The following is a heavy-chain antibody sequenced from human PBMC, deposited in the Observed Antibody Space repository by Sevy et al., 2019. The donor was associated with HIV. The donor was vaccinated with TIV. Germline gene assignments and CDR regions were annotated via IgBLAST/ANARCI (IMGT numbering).Heavy chain of an antibody. Sequence: GGSLRLSCEASGFPFNNYAMQWVRQAPGKALEWVAFIRFDGSEKYYADSVKGRFTISRDNSKNTLFLQMTRLKTEDTAVYYCAKVRSYYESTVHFWGQGALVTVSS. D-gene: IGHD3-22*01. CDR3: AKVRSYYESTVHF. J-gene: IGHJ4*02. CDR2: IRFDGSEK. V-gene: IGHV3-30*02. CDR1: GFPFNNYA.